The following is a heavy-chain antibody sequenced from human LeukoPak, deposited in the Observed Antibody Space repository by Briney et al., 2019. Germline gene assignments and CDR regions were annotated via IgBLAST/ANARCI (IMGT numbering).Heavy chain of an antibody. D-gene: IGHD3-3*01. CDR3: ARDRLGVDGELAPFDI. CDR1: GYTFTNYG. CDR2: ISAYNGYT. V-gene: IGHV1-18*01. J-gene: IGHJ3*02. Sequence: ASVKVSCKTSGYTFTNYGVSWVRQAPGQGLEWMGWISAYNGYTNYAQKLQVRVTMTTDTSTSTAYMELRSLTSDDTAVYYCARDRLGVDGELAPFDIWGQGTMVTVSS.